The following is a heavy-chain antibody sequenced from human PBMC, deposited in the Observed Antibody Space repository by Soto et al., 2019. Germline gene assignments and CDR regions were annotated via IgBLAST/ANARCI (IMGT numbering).Heavy chain of an antibody. V-gene: IGHV4-59*01. D-gene: IGHD1-26*01. J-gene: IGHJ6*02. CDR3: ARGSGNYYYYGLDV. CDR2: MYDSGST. CDR1: GGSISSSY. Sequence: PSEILSLTCTVSGGSISSSYWSWILQPPGKGLEWIGYMYDSGSTNYNPSLRSRVTISVDTSKKQFSLKLSSVTAADTAVYYCARGSGNYYYYGLDVWGQGTTVTVSS.